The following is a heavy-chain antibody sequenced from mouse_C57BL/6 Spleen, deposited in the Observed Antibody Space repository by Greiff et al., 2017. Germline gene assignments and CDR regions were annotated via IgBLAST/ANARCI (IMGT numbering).Heavy chain of an antibody. J-gene: IGHJ4*01. CDR3: ARGQLRLYAMDY. CDR2: IDPEDGET. Sequence: VQLQQSGAELVKPGASVKLSCTASGFNIKDYYMHWVKQRTEQGLEWIGRIDPEDGETKYAPKFPGKATITADTSANTAYLQLSSLTSEDTAVYYCARGQLRLYAMDYWGQGTSVTVSS. V-gene: IGHV14-2*01. CDR1: GFNIKDYY. D-gene: IGHD3-2*02.